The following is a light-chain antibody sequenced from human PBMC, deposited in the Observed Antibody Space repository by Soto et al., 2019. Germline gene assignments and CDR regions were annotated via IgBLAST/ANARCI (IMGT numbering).Light chain of an antibody. CDR1: QSISSW. J-gene: IGKJ1*01. CDR2: DAS. Sequence: DIQMTQSPSTLSASVGDRVTITCRASQSISSWLAWYQQKPGKAPKLLIYDASSLESGVPSRFSGSGSGTEFALTFSSLQPDDFAAYYCQEYNSYPPWTFGQGTKVEIK. V-gene: IGKV1-5*01. CDR3: QEYNSYPPWT.